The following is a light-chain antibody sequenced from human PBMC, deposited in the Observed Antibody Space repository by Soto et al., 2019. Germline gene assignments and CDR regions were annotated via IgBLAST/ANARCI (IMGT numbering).Light chain of an antibody. CDR2: GAS. Sequence: EIVLTQSPGTLSLSPGERATLSCRASQSVTRSYLAWYQQKPGQAPRLLIYGASTRATGIPDRFSGGGSGTDFTLTISRLEPEDLAVYYCQQYGTSPWTFGQGTKVEIK. J-gene: IGKJ1*01. CDR3: QQYGTSPWT. V-gene: IGKV3-20*01. CDR1: QSVTRSY.